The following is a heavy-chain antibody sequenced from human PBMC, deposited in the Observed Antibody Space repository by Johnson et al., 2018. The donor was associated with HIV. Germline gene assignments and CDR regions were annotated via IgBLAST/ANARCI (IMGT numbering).Heavy chain of an antibody. Sequence: QVQLVESGGGVVQPGRSLRLSCAASGFTFSSYAMYWVRQAPGKGLEWVAVISYDGSNKYYADSVKGRFTISRDNSKNTLYLQMNSLRAEDTAVYYCAKGGSAVAVAFDIWGQGTMVTVSS. J-gene: IGHJ3*02. CDR1: GFTFSSYA. CDR2: ISYDGSNK. V-gene: IGHV3-30-3*01. D-gene: IGHD6-19*01. CDR3: AKGGSAVAVAFDI.